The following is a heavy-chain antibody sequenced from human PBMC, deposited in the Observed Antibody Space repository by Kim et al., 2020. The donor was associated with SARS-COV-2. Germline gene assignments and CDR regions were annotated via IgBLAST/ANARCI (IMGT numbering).Heavy chain of an antibody. V-gene: IGHV4-34*01. CDR1: GGSFSDYN. D-gene: IGHD2-2*02. Sequence: SETLSLTCAVYGGSFSDYNWSWIRQSPGKGLEWIGEINHSGSTSFSPSLKSRITISVDTSKSQFSLRLKSMTATDTAVYYCARGRAGVVPAPVLGFGPYFDFNAMDVGARGTRVAVSS. J-gene: IGHJ6*04. CDR2: INHSGST. CDR3: ARGRAGVVPAPVLGFGPYFDFNAMDV.